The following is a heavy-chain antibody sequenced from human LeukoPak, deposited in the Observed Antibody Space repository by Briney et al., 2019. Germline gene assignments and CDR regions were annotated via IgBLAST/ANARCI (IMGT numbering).Heavy chain of an antibody. CDR2: INPSGGST. V-gene: IGHV1-46*01. J-gene: IGHJ1*01. CDR1: GYTFTSYY. CDR3: ARENMVRGRGFQH. Sequence: ASVKVSCKASGYTFTSYYMHWVRQAPGQGLEWMGIINPSGGSTSYAQKFQSRVTMTRDTSTSTVYMELSSLRSEDTAVYYCARENMVRGRGFQHWGQGTLVTVSS. D-gene: IGHD3-10*01.